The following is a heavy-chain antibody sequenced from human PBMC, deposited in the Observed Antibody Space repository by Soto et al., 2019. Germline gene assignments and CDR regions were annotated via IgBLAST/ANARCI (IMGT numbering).Heavy chain of an antibody. CDR2: IKQDGSEK. Sequence: EVQLVESGGGLVQPGGSLRLSCAASRFTFSNYWMSWVRQAPGKGLEWVANIKQDGSEKYYVDSVKGRFTISRDNAKNSPYLQINSLRAEDTAVYYCAREPNSIDSWVQGTLVTFSS. CDR1: RFTFSNYW. D-gene: IGHD2-15*01. CDR3: AREPNSIDS. V-gene: IGHV3-7*01. J-gene: IGHJ4*02.